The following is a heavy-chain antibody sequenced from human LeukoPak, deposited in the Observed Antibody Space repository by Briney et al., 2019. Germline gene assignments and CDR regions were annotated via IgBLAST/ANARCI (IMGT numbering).Heavy chain of an antibody. CDR2: IIPIFGSS. D-gene: IGHD4-17*01. CDR1: GGTFSSSA. J-gene: IGHJ3*02. CDR3: ASVTTVTTKGHGAFDI. V-gene: IGHV1-69*13. Sequence: ASVKVSCKASGGTFSSSAISWVRQAPGQGLEWLGGIIPIFGSSNYAQNFQDRVTITADESTSTAYMGLSSLRSEDTAVYYCASVTTVTTKGHGAFDIWGQGTMVTVSS.